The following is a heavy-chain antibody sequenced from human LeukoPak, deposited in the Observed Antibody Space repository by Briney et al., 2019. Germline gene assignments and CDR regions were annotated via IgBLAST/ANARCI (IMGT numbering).Heavy chain of an antibody. CDR1: GGSISSYY. Sequence: SETLSLTCTVSGGSISSYYWSWIRQPPGKGLEWIGYIYYSGSSGSTSYNPSLKSRVTISVDTSKNQFSLDLSSVTAADTAAYYCARHGIVDSSKKYYFDYWGQGTLVTVSS. CDR2: IYYSGSSGST. D-gene: IGHD6-13*01. J-gene: IGHJ4*02. CDR3: ARHGIVDSSKKYYFDY. V-gene: IGHV4-59*08.